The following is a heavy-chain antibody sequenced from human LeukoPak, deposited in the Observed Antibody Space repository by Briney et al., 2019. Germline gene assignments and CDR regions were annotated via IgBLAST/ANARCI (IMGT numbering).Heavy chain of an antibody. D-gene: IGHD3-10*01. CDR2: INPNSGGT. Sequence: ASVKVSCKASGYTFTNYYMHWVRQAPGQGLEWMGWINPNSGGTNYAQKFQGRVTMTRDTSISTAYMELSRLRSDDTAVYYCASGQLLWFGELPLGAFDIWGQGTMVTVSS. V-gene: IGHV1-2*02. J-gene: IGHJ3*02. CDR3: ASGQLLWFGELPLGAFDI. CDR1: GYTFTNYY.